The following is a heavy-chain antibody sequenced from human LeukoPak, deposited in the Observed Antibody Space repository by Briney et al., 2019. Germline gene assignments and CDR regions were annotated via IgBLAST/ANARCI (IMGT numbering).Heavy chain of an antibody. Sequence: TGGSLRLSCAASGFTFSSYAMSWVRQAPGKGLEWVSAISGSGGSTYYADSVKGRFTISRDNSKNTLYLQMNSLRAEDTAVYYCAKAPTTVVTPGFVGFGYWGQGTLVTVSS. D-gene: IGHD4-23*01. V-gene: IGHV3-23*01. CDR1: GFTFSSYA. CDR2: ISGSGGST. CDR3: AKAPTTVVTPGFVGFGY. J-gene: IGHJ4*02.